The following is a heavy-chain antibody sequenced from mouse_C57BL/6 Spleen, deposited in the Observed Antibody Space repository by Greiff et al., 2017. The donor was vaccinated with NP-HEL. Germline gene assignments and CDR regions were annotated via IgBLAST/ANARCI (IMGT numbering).Heavy chain of an antibody. CDR1: GYAFTNYL. CDR2: INPGSGGT. Sequence: QVQLQQSGAELVRPGTSVKVSCKASGYAFTNYLLAWVKQRPGQGLEWIGVINPGSGGTNYNEKFKGKATLTADKSSSTAYMQLSSLTSEDSAVYFCARSGGYYAMDYWGQGTSVTVSS. CDR3: ARSGGYYAMDY. D-gene: IGHD3-1*01. V-gene: IGHV1-54*01. J-gene: IGHJ4*01.